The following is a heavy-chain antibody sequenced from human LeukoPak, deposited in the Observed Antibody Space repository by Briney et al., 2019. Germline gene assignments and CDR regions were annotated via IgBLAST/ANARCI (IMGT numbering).Heavy chain of an antibody. CDR2: IYYSGST. V-gene: IGHV4-31*11. CDR1: GGSFSGYY. D-gene: IGHD3-3*01. CDR3: ARDSVEYYDFWSGSSPHDAFDI. Sequence: SETLSLTCAVYGGSFSGYYWSWIRQHPGKGLEWIGYIYYSGSTYYNPSPKSRVTISVDTSKNQFSLKLSSVTAADTAVYYCARDSVEYYDFWSGSSPHDAFDIWGQGTMVTVSS. J-gene: IGHJ3*02.